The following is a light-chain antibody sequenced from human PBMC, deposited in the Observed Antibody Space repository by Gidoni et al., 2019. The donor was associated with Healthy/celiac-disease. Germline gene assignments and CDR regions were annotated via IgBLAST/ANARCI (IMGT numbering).Light chain of an antibody. CDR3: QQYNRYST. CDR1: QSLSSW. J-gene: IGKJ1*01. CDR2: KAS. Sequence: DIQMTQYPSTLSASVGDRVTITCLASQSLSSWLDWYQQKTGTAPKILIYKASSLESGVPSRFSGSGSGTEFPLTIRSLQPDYFATYYSQQYNRYSTFGQGTKVEIK. V-gene: IGKV1-5*03.